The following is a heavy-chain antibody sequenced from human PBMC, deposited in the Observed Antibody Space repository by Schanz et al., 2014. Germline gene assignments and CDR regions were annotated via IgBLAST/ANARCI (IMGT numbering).Heavy chain of an antibody. CDR2: INSDGSST. V-gene: IGHV3-74*01. Sequence: DVQLVESGGDFVQPGGSLRLSCAASGFTFSSSWMHWVRQAPGKGLVWVSRINSDGSSTNYADSVKGRFTISRDNAKNTLYLQMNSLRAEDTAVYYCARDGPGLVGAPGDYWGQGTLVTVSS. CDR1: GFTFSSSW. J-gene: IGHJ4*02. D-gene: IGHD1-26*01. CDR3: ARDGPGLVGAPGDY.